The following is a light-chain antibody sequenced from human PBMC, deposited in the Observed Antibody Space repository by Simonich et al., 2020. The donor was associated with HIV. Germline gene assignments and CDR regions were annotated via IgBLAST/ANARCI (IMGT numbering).Light chain of an antibody. Sequence: EIVLTQSPATLSLSPGERGTLSCRARQSVSSYLAWYQQKPGQAPRLLIYDASNRATGIPARVSGSGSGTDFTLTISSLEAEDFAVYYCQHRSNWPPTFGQGTKVDIK. J-gene: IGKJ1*01. CDR3: QHRSNWPPT. CDR1: QSVSSY. V-gene: IGKV3-11*01. CDR2: DAS.